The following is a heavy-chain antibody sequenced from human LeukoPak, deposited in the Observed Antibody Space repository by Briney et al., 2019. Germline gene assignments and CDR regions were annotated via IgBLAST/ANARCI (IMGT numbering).Heavy chain of an antibody. J-gene: IGHJ4*02. D-gene: IGHD5-18*01. CDR1: GFTFSSYA. CDR3: ARDPDTAMADY. CDR2: ISYDGSNK. Sequence: PGRSLRLSCAASGFTFSSYAMHWVRQAPGKGLEWVAVISYDGSNKYYADSVKGRFTISRDNSKNTLYLQMNSLRAEDTAVYYCARDPDTAMADYWGQGTLVTVSS. V-gene: IGHV3-30-3*01.